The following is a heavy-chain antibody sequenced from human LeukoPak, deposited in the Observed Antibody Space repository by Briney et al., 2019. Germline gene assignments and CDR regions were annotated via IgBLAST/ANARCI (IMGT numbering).Heavy chain of an antibody. J-gene: IGHJ4*02. CDR2: ISYDGSNK. CDR3: AKDREGVVVVAALFDY. D-gene: IGHD2-15*01. V-gene: IGHV3-30*18. Sequence: GGSLRLSCAASGFTFSSYGMHWVRQAPGKGLEWVAVISYDGSNKYYADSVKGRFTISRDNSKNTLYLQMNSLRAEDTAVYYCAKDREGVVVVAALFDYWGQGTLVTVSS. CDR1: GFTFSSYG.